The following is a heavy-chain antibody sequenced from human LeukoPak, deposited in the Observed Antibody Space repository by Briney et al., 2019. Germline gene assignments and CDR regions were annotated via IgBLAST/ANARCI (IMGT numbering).Heavy chain of an antibody. D-gene: IGHD2-21*02. CDR2: ISYDGGNK. CDR3: AKDAVESSVVVTAILDY. CDR1: GFTFSSYA. Sequence: PGGSLRLSCAASGFTFSSYAMHWVRQAPGKGLEWVAVISYDGGNKYYADSVKGRFTISRDNSKNTPYLQMNSLRAEDTAVYYCAKDAVESSVVVTAILDYWGQGTLVTVSS. V-gene: IGHV3-30*01. J-gene: IGHJ4*02.